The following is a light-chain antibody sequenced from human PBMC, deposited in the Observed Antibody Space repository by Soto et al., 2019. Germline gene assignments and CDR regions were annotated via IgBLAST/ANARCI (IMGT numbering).Light chain of an antibody. CDR3: QQYNSYWT. V-gene: IGKV1-5*01. CDR1: QSITTW. J-gene: IGKJ1*01. CDR2: DAS. Sequence: DIQMTQSPSTLSASVGDRVVITCRASQSITTWLAWYQQKPGKAPKLLIYDASSLASGVPSRFSGSGSGTEFTLTISSLQPDDFATYYCQQYNSYWTFGQGTKV.